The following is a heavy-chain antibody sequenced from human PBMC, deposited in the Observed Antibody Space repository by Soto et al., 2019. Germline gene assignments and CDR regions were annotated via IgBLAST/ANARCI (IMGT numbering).Heavy chain of an antibody. D-gene: IGHD3-16*01. Sequence: QLQLQESGPGLVKPSETLSLTCTVSGGSISSSSYYWGWIRQPPGKGLEWIGSIYYSGSTYYNPSLKSRVTISVDTSKNQFSLKLSSVTAADTAVYYCANLGERYYFDYWGQGTLVTVSS. CDR2: IYYSGST. CDR1: GGSISSSSYY. CDR3: ANLGERYYFDY. J-gene: IGHJ4*02. V-gene: IGHV4-39*01.